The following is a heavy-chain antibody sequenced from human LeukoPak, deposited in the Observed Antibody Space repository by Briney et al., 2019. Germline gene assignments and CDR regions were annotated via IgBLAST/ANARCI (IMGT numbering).Heavy chain of an antibody. CDR2: IGIDSGNT. Sequence: PGRSLRLSCAASGFTFSSCGMHWVRQAPGKGLEWISYIGIDSGNTNYADSVKGRFTISGDKAKNSLYLQMNSLRVEDTAVYYCARDYKYAFDNWGQGTLVTVSS. CDR3: ARDYKYAFDN. J-gene: IGHJ4*02. V-gene: IGHV3-48*01. CDR1: GFTFSSCG. D-gene: IGHD5-24*01.